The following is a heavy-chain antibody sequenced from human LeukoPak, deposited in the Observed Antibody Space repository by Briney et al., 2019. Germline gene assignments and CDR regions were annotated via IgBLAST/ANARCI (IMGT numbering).Heavy chain of an antibody. CDR1: GFIFSNSW. CDR3: AKDDRGNEAPFDY. CDR2: ISYDGTNK. Sequence: GGSLRLSCAASGFIFSNSWMHWVRQAPGKGLEWVAVISYDGTNKYYADSVKGRFTISRDNSKNTLHLQMNSLRAEDTAVYYCAKDDRGNEAPFDYWGQGTLVTVSS. J-gene: IGHJ4*02. V-gene: IGHV3-30*18.